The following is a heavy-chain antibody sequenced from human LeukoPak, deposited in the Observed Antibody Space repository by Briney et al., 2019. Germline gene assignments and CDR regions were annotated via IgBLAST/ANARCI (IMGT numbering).Heavy chain of an antibody. CDR2: IIPICGIA. Sequence: SVKVSCRASGGTFSSYAISWVRQAPGQGLEWMGRIIPICGIANYAQKFQGRGTITADKAASTAYLELSSLRSEDTAVYYCARVPPPMVRGVTPYYYYGMDVWGQGTTVTVSS. V-gene: IGHV1-69*04. J-gene: IGHJ6*02. CDR3: ARVPPPMVRGVTPYYYYGMDV. D-gene: IGHD3-10*01. CDR1: GGTFSSYA.